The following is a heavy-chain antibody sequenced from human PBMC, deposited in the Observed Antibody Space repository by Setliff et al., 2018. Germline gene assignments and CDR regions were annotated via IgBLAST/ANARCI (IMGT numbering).Heavy chain of an antibody. J-gene: IGHJ5*02. CDR1: DASIGGSGYY. Sequence: SETLSLTCTVSDASIGGSGYYWGWIRQPPGKGPEWIGNIHYSGSTHYNPSLRSRVTXXXXTSXXXXXXXXXXXXXXXTAVYYCARGFTAQPAMLRGNWFDPWGRGTLVTVSS. V-gene: IGHV4-39*01. CDR2: IHYSGST. CDR3: ARGFTAQPAMLRGNWFDP. D-gene: IGHD3-10*01.